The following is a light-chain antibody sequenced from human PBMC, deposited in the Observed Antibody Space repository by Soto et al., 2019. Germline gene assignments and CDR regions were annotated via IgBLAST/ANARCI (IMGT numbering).Light chain of an antibody. CDR2: EVS. J-gene: IGLJ3*02. CDR3: SSYTSSSTLWV. Sequence: QSALTQPASVSGSPGQAITISCTGSSSDVRDYNYVSWYQQHPGKAPKLLIYEVSNRPAEVSNRFSGSKSVNTASLTISGLQAEDEGNYYCSSYTSSSTLWVFGGGTKLTVL. V-gene: IGLV2-14*01. CDR1: SSDVRDYNY.